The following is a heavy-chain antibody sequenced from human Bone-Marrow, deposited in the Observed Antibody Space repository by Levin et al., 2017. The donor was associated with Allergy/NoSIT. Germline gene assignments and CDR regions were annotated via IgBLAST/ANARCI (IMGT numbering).Heavy chain of an antibody. CDR2: INPISGGP. D-gene: IGHD3-10*01. V-gene: IGHV1-2*02. CDR1: GYSFIGYY. J-gene: IGHJ4*02. CDR3: ARLSHYNGRY. Sequence: MSGGSLRLSCKTSGYSFIGYYLHWVRQAPGQGPEWMGWINPISGGPNYAQKFQGRVTMTRDTSISTAYMELSRLRSDDTAVYYCARLSHYNGRYWGPGTLVTVSS.